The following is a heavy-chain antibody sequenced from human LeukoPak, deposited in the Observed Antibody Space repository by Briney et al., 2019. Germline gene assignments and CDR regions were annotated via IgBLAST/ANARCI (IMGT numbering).Heavy chain of an antibody. V-gene: IGHV1-2*02. CDR2: INPNSGGT. CDR3: ARDSFRSTVELDY. Sequence: ASVKVSCKASGYTFTGYYMHWVRQAPGQGLEWMGWINPNSGGTNYAQKFQGRVTMTRDTSISTAYMELSRLRSDDTAVYYCARDSFRSTVELDYWGQGTLVTVSS. J-gene: IGHJ4*02. D-gene: IGHD4-23*01. CDR1: GYTFTGYY.